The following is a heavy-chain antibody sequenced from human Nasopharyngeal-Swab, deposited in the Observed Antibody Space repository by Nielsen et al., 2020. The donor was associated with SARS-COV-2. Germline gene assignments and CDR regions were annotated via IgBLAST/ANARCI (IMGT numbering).Heavy chain of an antibody. CDR1: GFTFSSYS. J-gene: IGHJ4*02. V-gene: IGHV3-21*01. CDR2: ISSSSSYI. D-gene: IGHD6-19*01. CDR3: ARGSVAGGL. Sequence: GESLKISCAASGFTFSSYSMNWVRQAPGKGLEWVSSISSSSSYIYYADSVKGRFTISRDNAKNSLYLQMNSMRAEDTAVYYCARGSVAGGLWGQGTLVTVSS.